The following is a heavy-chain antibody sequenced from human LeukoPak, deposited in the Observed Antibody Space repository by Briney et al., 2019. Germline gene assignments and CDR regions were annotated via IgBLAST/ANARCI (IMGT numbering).Heavy chain of an antibody. V-gene: IGHV3-74*01. CDR2: INSDGSST. CDR1: GFTFSDYW. CDR3: ARGGLLRSVDY. Sequence: PGGSLRLSCAASGFTFSDYWMHWVRQAPGKGLVWVSRINSDGSSTSYADSVKGRFTISRDNAKNTLYLQMNSLRAEDTAVYYCARGGLLRSVDYWGQGTLVTVSS. D-gene: IGHD2-15*01. J-gene: IGHJ4*02.